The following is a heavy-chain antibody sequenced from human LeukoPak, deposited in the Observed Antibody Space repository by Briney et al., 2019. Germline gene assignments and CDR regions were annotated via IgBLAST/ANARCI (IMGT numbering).Heavy chain of an antibody. J-gene: IGHJ5*02. V-gene: IGHV1-18*01. CDR1: GYTFTSYG. Sequence: ASVKVSCKASGYTFTSYGISWVRQAPGQGLEWMGWISAYNGNTNYAQKLQGRVTMTTDTSTSTAYMELRSLRSDDTAVYHCARATTSYDFWSGSSGRWFDPWGQGTLVTVSS. D-gene: IGHD3-3*01. CDR3: ARATTSYDFWSGSSGRWFDP. CDR2: ISAYNGNT.